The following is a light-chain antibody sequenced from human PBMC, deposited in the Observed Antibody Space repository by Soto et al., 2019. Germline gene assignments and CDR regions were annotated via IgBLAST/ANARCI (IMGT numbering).Light chain of an antibody. V-gene: IGKV3-20*01. CDR3: QQYGSLIT. Sequence: EIVLTQSPGTLSLSPGERATLSCRASQSVSSSYLAWYQQKPGQAPRLLIYGAFSRATDIPDRFSGSGSGTDFTPTINRLEPEDSAVYYCQQYGSLITFGQGTRLEIK. CDR2: GAF. J-gene: IGKJ5*01. CDR1: QSVSSSY.